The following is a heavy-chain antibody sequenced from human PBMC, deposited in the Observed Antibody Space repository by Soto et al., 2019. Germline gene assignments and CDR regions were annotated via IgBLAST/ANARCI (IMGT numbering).Heavy chain of an antibody. CDR3: ARPAMVRGSIDWFDP. D-gene: IGHD3-10*01. V-gene: IGHV4-61*08. Sequence: SVGYGCRRIRQNQRKGLEWIGYIYYSGSTNYNPSLKSRVTISVDTSKNQFSLKLSSVTAADTAVYYCARPAMVRGSIDWFDPSGQRILVTVSS. J-gene: IGHJ5*02. CDR1: SVGYG. CDR2: IYYSGST.